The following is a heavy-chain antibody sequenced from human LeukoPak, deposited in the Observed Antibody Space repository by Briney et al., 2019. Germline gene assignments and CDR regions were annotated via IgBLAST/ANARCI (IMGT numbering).Heavy chain of an antibody. CDR3: AKIPRRFGELSSRFGSPWYYFDY. Sequence: SGGSLRLSCTASGFTFSSYSMNWVRQAPGKGLEWVSYISSSGSTIYYADSVKGRFTISRDNAKNSLYLQMNSLRAEDTAVYYCAKIPRRFGELSSRFGSPWYYFDYWGQGTLVTVSS. V-gene: IGHV3-48*04. CDR2: ISSSGSTI. D-gene: IGHD3-10*01. CDR1: GFTFSSYS. J-gene: IGHJ4*02.